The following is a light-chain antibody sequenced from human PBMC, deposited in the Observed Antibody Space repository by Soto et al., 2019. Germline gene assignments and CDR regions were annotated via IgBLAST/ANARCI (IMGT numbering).Light chain of an antibody. CDR1: QSVTSK. Sequence: EIVMTQSPATLSVSPGERATLSCRASQSVTSKLAWYQQRPGQAPRLLIYGASTRATGIPARFSGSGSETEFTLTISSLQSEDFAVYYCQQYYNWPPWTFGQGTKVDIK. CDR2: GAS. J-gene: IGKJ1*01. V-gene: IGKV3-15*01. CDR3: QQYYNWPPWT.